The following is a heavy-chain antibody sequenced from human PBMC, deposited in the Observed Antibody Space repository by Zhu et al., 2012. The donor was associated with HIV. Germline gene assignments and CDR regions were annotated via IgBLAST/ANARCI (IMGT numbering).Heavy chain of an antibody. CDR2: IHHSGTT. CDR3: ARADGSGTTYYYYIGR. J-gene: IGHJ6*03. D-gene: IGHD3-10*01. V-gene: IGHV4-30-4*08. CDR1: GGSISSGDYY. Sequence: VQLQESGPGLVKPSQTLSLTCTVSGGSISSGDYYWSWIRQPPGKGLEWIAYIHHSGTTYYNPSLKSRLSISIDTSKNQFSLRLSSVSAADTAVYFCARADGSGTTYYYYIGRLGQRDHGHRLL.